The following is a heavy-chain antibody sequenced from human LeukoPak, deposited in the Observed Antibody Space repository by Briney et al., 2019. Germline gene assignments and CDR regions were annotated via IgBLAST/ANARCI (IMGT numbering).Heavy chain of an antibody. Sequence: PGGSLRLSCAASGFTFSSYEMNWVRQAPGKGLEWVSHISSSGSTIYYADSVKGRFTISRDNAKNSLYLQMNSLRAEDTAVYYCARENYYGSGSYYNWFDPWGQGTLVTVSS. J-gene: IGHJ5*02. CDR2: ISSSGSTI. D-gene: IGHD3-10*01. V-gene: IGHV3-48*03. CDR3: ARENYYGSGSYYNWFDP. CDR1: GFTFSSYE.